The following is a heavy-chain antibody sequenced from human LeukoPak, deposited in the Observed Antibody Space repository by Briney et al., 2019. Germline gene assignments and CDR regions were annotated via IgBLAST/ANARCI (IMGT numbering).Heavy chain of an antibody. CDR2: INHSGST. CDR3: ARGRPTSPFDY. J-gene: IGHJ4*02. Sequence: SETLSLTCAVYGRSFSGYYWSWIRQPPGKGLEWIGEINHSGSTNYNPSLKSRVTISVDTSKNQFSLKLSSVTAADTAVYYCARGRPTSPFDYWGQGTLVTVSS. V-gene: IGHV4-34*01. D-gene: IGHD2/OR15-2a*01. CDR1: GRSFSGYY.